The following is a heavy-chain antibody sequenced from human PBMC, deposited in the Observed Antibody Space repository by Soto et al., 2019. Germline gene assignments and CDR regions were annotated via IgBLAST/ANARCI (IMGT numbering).Heavy chain of an antibody. V-gene: IGHV4-59*08. J-gene: IGHJ4*02. CDR2: ISSTGNT. Sequence: QVHLQESGPGLVKPSETLSLTCTVSGGSISSYYWSWIRQPPGKGLEWIGCISSTGNTNYNPSLKSRVTISVHTPKNQFSLNLSSVTAADTAVYHCARHYGDSYWGQGILVTVSS. CDR3: ARHYGDSY. CDR1: GGSISSYY. D-gene: IGHD4-17*01.